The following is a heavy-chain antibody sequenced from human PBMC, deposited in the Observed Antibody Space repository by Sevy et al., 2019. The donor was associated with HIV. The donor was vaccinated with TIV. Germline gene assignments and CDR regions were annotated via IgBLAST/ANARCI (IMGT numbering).Heavy chain of an antibody. CDR2: IYWNDDK. D-gene: IGHD3-22*01. Sequence: SGPTLVNPTQTLTLTCTFSGFSLSTSGVGVGWIRQPPGKAVEWLAVIYWNDDKRYSPSLKSRLTSTKDTSKNQVVLIMTNMDPVDTATYYRAQIPYYYDCSGYKTTYYFDYWGQGTLVTVSS. V-gene: IGHV2-5*01. CDR1: GFSLSTSGVG. J-gene: IGHJ4*02. CDR3: AQIPYYYDCSGYKTTYYFDY.